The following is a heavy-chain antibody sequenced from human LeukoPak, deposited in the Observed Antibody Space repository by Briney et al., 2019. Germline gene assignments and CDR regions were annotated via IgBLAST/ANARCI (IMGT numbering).Heavy chain of an antibody. V-gene: IGHV3-33*01. D-gene: IGHD6-25*01. CDR1: GFTFSSNG. Sequence: GGSLRLSCAASGFTFSSNGMEWVRQAPGKGLEWVAVIWYDGSKEYYADSVKGRFTISRDNSKNTLYLHMSSLRAEDTAVYYCARDSGIGLDYWGQGTLVTVSS. CDR2: IWYDGSKE. J-gene: IGHJ4*02. CDR3: ARDSGIGLDY.